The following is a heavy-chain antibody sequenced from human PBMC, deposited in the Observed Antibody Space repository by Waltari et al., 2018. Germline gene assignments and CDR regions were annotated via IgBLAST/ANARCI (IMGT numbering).Heavy chain of an antibody. CDR1: GYTFTSYD. D-gene: IGHD6-19*01. V-gene: IGHV1-8*01. CDR3: ARVAVAGTFVFDP. J-gene: IGHJ5*02. CDR2: MNPNSGKT. Sequence: QVQLVQSGAEVKKPGASVKVSCKASGYTFTSYDINWVRQATGQGLEWMGWMNPNSGKTGYAQKVQGWGTMTRDTSISTAYMELSRLRSDDTAVYYCARVAVAGTFVFDPWGQGTLVTVSS.